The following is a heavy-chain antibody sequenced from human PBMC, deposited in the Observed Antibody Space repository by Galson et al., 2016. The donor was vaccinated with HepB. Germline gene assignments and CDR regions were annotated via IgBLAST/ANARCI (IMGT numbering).Heavy chain of an antibody. D-gene: IGHD4-23*01. CDR3: ALLLWELLGGDTFDI. V-gene: IGHV1-46*03. CDR1: GYTFTNYY. CDR2: INPNGGTT. Sequence: SVKVSCKASGYTFTNYYVHWVRQAPGQGLEWMGVINPNGGTTSYAQNFQGRVTMTRDTSTSTVYMDLGSLRSDDTATYYCALLLWELLGGDTFDIWGQGTMLTVSS. J-gene: IGHJ3*02.